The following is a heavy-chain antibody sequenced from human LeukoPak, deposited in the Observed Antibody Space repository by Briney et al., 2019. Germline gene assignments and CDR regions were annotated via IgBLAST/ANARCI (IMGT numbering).Heavy chain of an antibody. J-gene: IGHJ4*02. CDR1: GGSIGSSSYY. V-gene: IGHV4-39*07. CDR2: IYYSGST. Sequence: SETLSLTCTVSGGSIGSSSYYWGWIRQPPGKGLEWIGSIYYSGSTYYNPSLKSRVTISVDTSKNQFSLKVTSVTAADTAIYYCARTTRYCSGGTCYGAVENFDYWGQGTLVTVSS. D-gene: IGHD2-15*01. CDR3: ARTTRYCSGGTCYGAVENFDY.